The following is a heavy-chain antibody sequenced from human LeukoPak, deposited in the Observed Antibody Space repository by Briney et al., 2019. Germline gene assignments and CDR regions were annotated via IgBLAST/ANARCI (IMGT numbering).Heavy chain of an antibody. CDR3: ARGRANYDILTGYHEYYFDY. CDR2: IYSGGST. J-gene: IGHJ4*02. D-gene: IGHD3-9*01. CDR1: GFTFRNYV. V-gene: IGHV3-53*01. Sequence: SGGSLGLSCAASGFTFRNYVIHWVRQAPGKGLEWVSVIYSGGSTYYADSVKGRFTISRDNSKNTLYLQMNSLRAEDTAVYYCARGRANYDILTGYHEYYFDYWGQGTLVTVSS.